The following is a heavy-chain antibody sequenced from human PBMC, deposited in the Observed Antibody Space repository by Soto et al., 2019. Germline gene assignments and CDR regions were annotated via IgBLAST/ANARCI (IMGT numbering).Heavy chain of an antibody. V-gene: IGHV4-39*01. J-gene: IGHJ4*02. CDR3: ARHAYYDFWSGYSNFDY. Sequence: QLQLQESGPGLVKPSETLSLTCTVSGGSISSSSYYWGWIRQPPGKGLEWIGSIYYSGSTYYNPSLKSRVTMAVDTSKNQYSLKLGSVTAADTAVYYCARHAYYDFWSGYSNFDYWGQGTLVTVSS. CDR1: GGSISSSSYY. D-gene: IGHD3-3*01. CDR2: IYYSGST.